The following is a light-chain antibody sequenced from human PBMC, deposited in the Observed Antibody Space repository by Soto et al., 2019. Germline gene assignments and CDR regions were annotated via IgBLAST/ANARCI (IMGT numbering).Light chain of an antibody. Sequence: DIQMTQSPSTLSSSVGDRATITCRASQSISSCLAWYQQKPGKAPKLLIYDASSWESGVPSRFSGSGSGTEFTLTISSLQPDDFAAYYCQQYNSYLFTFGQGTKLEIK. J-gene: IGKJ2*01. CDR1: QSISSC. CDR2: DAS. V-gene: IGKV1-5*01. CDR3: QQYNSYLFT.